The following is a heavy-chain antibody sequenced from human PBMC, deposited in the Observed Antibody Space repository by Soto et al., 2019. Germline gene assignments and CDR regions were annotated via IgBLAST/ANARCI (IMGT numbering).Heavy chain of an antibody. V-gene: IGHV3-9*01. CDR1: GFIFEDYD. Sequence: SLGLSCEASGFIFEDYDMHWVRQPPGKGLQWVSGISWNSGDKDYGDSVKGRFTISRDNAKNSLDLQMSSLRVEDTATYYCVKKSCSHTRCYTGWFFDLWGRGTLVTVSS. D-gene: IGHD2-15*01. CDR3: VKKSCSHTRCYTGWFFDL. J-gene: IGHJ2*01. CDR2: ISWNSGDK.